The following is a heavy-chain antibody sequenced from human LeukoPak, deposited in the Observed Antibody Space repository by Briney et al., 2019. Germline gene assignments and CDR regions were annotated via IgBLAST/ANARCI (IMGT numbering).Heavy chain of an antibody. Sequence: GRSLRLPCAAFGFTFSSYAMHWVRQAPGKGLEWVAVISYDGSNKYYADSVKGRFTIFRDNSRNTLYLQMNSLRAEDTAVYYCASDSSSSYYFDYWGQGTLVTVSS. CDR3: ASDSSSSYYFDY. D-gene: IGHD6-6*01. J-gene: IGHJ4*02. CDR1: GFTFSSYA. V-gene: IGHV3-30-3*01. CDR2: ISYDGSNK.